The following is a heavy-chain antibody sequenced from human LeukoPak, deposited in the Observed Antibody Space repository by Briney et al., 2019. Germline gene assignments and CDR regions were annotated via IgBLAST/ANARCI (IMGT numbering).Heavy chain of an antibody. CDR3: TTVAMVRGVIIRYYYMDV. V-gene: IGHV3-15*01. CDR2: IKSKTDGGTT. D-gene: IGHD3-10*01. Sequence: GGSLRLSCAASGFTFSNAWMSWVRQAPGKGLEWADRIKSKTDGGTTDYAAPVKGRFTISRDDSKNTLYPQMNSLKTEDTAVYYCTTVAMVRGVIIRYYYMDVWGKGTTVTISS. J-gene: IGHJ6*03. CDR1: GFTFSNAW.